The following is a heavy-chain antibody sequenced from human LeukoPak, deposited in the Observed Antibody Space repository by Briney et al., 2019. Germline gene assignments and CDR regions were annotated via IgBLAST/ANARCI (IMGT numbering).Heavy chain of an antibody. J-gene: IGHJ6*03. CDR1: GGSISGYH. CDR2: IYYSGSN. CDR3: ARVPRSYYYYYYMDV. V-gene: IGHV4-59*01. Sequence: RPSETLSLTCNVSGGSISGYHWSWIRQPPGKGLEWLGYIYYSGSNNYNPYLKSRVTISADTSKNHFSLKLSSVTAADTAVYYCARVPRSYYYYYYMDVWGKGTTVTVSS.